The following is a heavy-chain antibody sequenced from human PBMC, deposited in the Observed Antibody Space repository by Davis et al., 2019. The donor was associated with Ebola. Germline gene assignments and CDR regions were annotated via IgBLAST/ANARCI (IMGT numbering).Heavy chain of an antibody. CDR1: GDSVSGSSGA. CDR3: ARGWLRVGFDS. V-gene: IGHV6-1*01. D-gene: IGHD5-12*01. Sequence: HSQTLSLTCAISGDSVSGSSGAWNWIRQSPSRGLEWLGRTYYSSKWHNDYAVSVKSRITINPDTSKNQFSLEVNSVTPEDTAVYYCARGWLRVGFDSWGQGTPVTVSS. J-gene: IGHJ4*02. CDR2: TYYSSKWHN.